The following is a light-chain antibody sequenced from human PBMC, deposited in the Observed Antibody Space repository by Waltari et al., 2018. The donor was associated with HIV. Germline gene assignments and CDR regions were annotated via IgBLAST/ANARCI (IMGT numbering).Light chain of an antibody. Sequence: QSALTQPASVSGSPGQSLTISCIGTNSDVVAYNLVSSYHQRPGHAPKLIIYEVNTRPSGVSDRFTASKSGNAASLTLSGLQAEDEANYYCCSFTGRKSLIFGGGTKLTVL. V-gene: IGLV2-23*02. CDR3: CSFTGRKSLI. J-gene: IGLJ2*01. CDR2: EVN. CDR1: NSDVVAYNL.